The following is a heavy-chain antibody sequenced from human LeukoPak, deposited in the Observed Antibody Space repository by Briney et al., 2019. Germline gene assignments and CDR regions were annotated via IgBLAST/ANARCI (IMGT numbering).Heavy chain of an antibody. J-gene: IGHJ4*02. CDR3: ARGTRLRYFDWLPSGSRLCFDY. D-gene: IGHD3-9*01. CDR2: TNHSGST. CDR1: GGSFSGYY. V-gene: IGHV4-34*01. Sequence: SETLSLTCAVYGGSFSGYYWSWIRQPPGKGLEWIGETNHSGSTNYNPSLKSRVTISVDTSKNQFSLKLSSVTAADTAVYYCARGTRLRYFDWLPSGSRLCFDYWGQGTLVTVSS.